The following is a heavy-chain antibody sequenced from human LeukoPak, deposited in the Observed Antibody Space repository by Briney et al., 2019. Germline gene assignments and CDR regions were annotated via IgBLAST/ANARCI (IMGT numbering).Heavy chain of an antibody. CDR3: VKGVGSSSRIYYFDY. J-gene: IGHJ4*02. V-gene: IGHV3-64D*09. CDR2: ISSNGGST. Sequence: GGSLRLSCSASGFTFSSYAMHWVRQAPGKGLEYVSAISSNGGSTYYADSVKGRFTISRDNSKNTLYLQMSSLRAEDTAVYYCVKGVGSSSRIYYFDYWGQGTLVTVSS. D-gene: IGHD6-13*01. CDR1: GFTFSSYA.